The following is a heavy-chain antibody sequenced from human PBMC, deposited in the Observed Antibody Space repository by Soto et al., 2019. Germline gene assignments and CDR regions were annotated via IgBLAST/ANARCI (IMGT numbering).Heavy chain of an antibody. V-gene: IGHV4-31*03. CDR2: IYYSGST. CDR3: ARAVTGTTFFSYYYYYGMDV. Sequence: SETLSLTCTVSGGSISSGGYYWSWIRQHPGKGLEWIGYIYYSGSTYYNPSLKSRVTISVDTSKNQFSLKLSSVTAADTAVYYCARAVTGTTFFSYYYYYGMDVWGQGTTVTVSS. D-gene: IGHD1-7*01. CDR1: GGSISSGGYY. J-gene: IGHJ6*02.